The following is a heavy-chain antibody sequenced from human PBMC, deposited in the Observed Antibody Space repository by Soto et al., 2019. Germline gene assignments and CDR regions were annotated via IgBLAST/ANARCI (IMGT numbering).Heavy chain of an antibody. J-gene: IGHJ4*02. D-gene: IGHD3-10*01. CDR1: GFTFSDYS. V-gene: IGHV3-23*01. Sequence: PGGSLRLSCAASGFTFSDYSMHWVRQAPGKGLEWVSVITGSRGKTYYADSVKGRFTISRDNSKNTLYLQMNSLRAEDTAVYYCAKDLQYYYGSGSPPPFDYWGQGTRVTVSS. CDR3: AKDLQYYYGSGSPPPFDY. CDR2: ITGSRGKT.